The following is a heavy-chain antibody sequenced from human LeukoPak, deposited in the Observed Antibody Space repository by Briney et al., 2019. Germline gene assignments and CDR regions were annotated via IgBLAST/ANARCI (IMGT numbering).Heavy chain of an antibody. J-gene: IGHJ4*02. Sequence: SETLSLTCTVSGGSISSSSYYWGWIRQPPGKGLEWIGEINHSGSTNYNPSLKSRVTISVDTSKNQFSLKLSSVTAADTAVYYCARLRGWGAVTPFDYWGQGTLNTVSS. CDR1: GGSISSSSYY. CDR2: INHSGST. CDR3: ARLRGWGAVTPFDY. D-gene: IGHD4-11*01. V-gene: IGHV4-39*07.